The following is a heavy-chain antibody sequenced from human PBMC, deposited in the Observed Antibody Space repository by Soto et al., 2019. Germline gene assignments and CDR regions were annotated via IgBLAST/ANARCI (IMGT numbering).Heavy chain of an antibody. Sequence: QVQLVQSGAEVKKPGASVKVACKASGYTFTSYDIKWVRQATGQGLEWMGWMNPTTGSTGFAQTFQGRVTMISNTSIRAAYLELSRLTSEDTAVYYCARGRLVAGTVDSWGQGTLVTVSS. V-gene: IGHV1-8*01. J-gene: IGHJ4*02. D-gene: IGHD1-7*01. CDR3: ARGRLVAGTVDS. CDR1: GYTFTSYD. CDR2: MNPTTGST.